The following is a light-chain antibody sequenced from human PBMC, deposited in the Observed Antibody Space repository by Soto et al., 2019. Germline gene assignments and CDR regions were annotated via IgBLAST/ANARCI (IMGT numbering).Light chain of an antibody. CDR2: LNSDGSH. CDR1: RGHSSNA. CDR3: QTWDTGIVI. J-gene: IGLJ2*01. V-gene: IGLV4-69*01. Sequence: QSVLTQSPSASASLGASVKLTCTLSRGHSSNAIAWHQQQPEKGPRYLMKLNSDGSHSKGDGIPDRFSGSSSGAERYLTISSLQSEDEADYYCQTWDTGIVIFGGGTKVTVL.